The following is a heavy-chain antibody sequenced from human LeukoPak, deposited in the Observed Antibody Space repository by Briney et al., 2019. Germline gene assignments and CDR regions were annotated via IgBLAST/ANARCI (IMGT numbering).Heavy chain of an antibody. D-gene: IGHD3-9*01. CDR3: ARDGAGVVRYLFDY. V-gene: IGHV3-30-3*01. CDR2: ISYDGSNK. CDR1: GFTFSSYA. Sequence: GGSLRLSCAASGFTFSSYAMHWVRQAPGKGLEWVAVISYDGSNKYYADSVKGRFTISRDNSKNTLYLQMNSLRDEDTAVYYCARDGAGVVRYLFDYWGQGTLVTVSS. J-gene: IGHJ4*02.